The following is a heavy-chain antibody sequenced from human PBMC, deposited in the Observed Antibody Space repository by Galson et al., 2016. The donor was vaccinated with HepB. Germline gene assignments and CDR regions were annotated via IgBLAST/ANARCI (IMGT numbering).Heavy chain of an antibody. Sequence: SLRLSCAASGFSLSRYWMTWVRQAPGKGLEWVASMHHYGTVQFCMDSVKGRFTISRDDTTNSLYLQMTSLRAEDTAMYFCARDAAYKRFDYWGQGTLVTVSS. V-gene: IGHV3-7*03. D-gene: IGHD2-21*01. CDR3: ARDAAYKRFDY. J-gene: IGHJ4*02. CDR2: MHHYGTVQ. CDR1: GFSLSRYW.